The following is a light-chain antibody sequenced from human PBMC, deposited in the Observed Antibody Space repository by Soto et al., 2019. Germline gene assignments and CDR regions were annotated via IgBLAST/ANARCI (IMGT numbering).Light chain of an antibody. CDR2: DVS. CDR3: SSYTSSSTHV. Sequence: QSVLTQPASVSGSRGQSITISCTGTSSDVGAYNFVSWYQQHPGKLPKLMIFDVSRRPSGVSDRFSGSKSGNTASLTISGLQAENEGDYYCSSYTSSSTHVFGSGTKVTVL. CDR1: SSDVGAYNF. J-gene: IGLJ1*01. V-gene: IGLV2-14*03.